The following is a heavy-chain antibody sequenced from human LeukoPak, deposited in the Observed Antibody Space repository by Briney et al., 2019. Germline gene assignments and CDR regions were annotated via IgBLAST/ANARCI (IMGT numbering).Heavy chain of an antibody. Sequence: SGPTLVNPTQTLTLTCTFSGFSLSTSGVGVGWIRQPPGKALEWLALLYWDDDKRYSPSLKSRLTITKDTSKNQVVLTMTNMDPVDTATYYCARSPYYDILTGSRGTFDYWGQGTLVTVSS. D-gene: IGHD3-9*01. V-gene: IGHV2-5*02. CDR1: GFSLSTSGVG. CDR3: ARSPYYDILTGSRGTFDY. J-gene: IGHJ4*02. CDR2: LYWDDDK.